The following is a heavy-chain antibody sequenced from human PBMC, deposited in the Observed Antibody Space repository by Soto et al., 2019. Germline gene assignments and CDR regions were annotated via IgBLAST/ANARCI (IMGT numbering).Heavy chain of an antibody. CDR2: ISSSSSYI. V-gene: IGHV3-21*01. D-gene: IGHD3-10*01. CDR3: AGLWFGEFVYYYYGMDV. J-gene: IGHJ6*02. Sequence: GGSLRLSCAASGFTFSSYSMNWVRQAPGKGLEWVSSISSSSSYIYYADSVKGRFTISRDNAKNSLYLQMNSLRAADAAVYYCAGLWFGEFVYYYYGMDVWGQGTTVTVSS. CDR1: GFTFSSYS.